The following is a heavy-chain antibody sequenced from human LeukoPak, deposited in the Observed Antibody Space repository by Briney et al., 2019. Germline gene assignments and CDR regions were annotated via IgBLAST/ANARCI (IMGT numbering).Heavy chain of an antibody. V-gene: IGHV3-30*18. CDR1: GFTFSSDG. CDR2: ISFDATNK. Sequence: GGALRLSCAASGFTFSSDGRHWVRQAPGKGLECVAVISFDATNKYYADSVKGRFTISRDNSKNTPYLQMNSLRAEDTAVYYCAKDSSADDSSGYSYYFDYWGQGTLVTVSS. J-gene: IGHJ4*02. D-gene: IGHD3-22*01. CDR3: AKDSSADDSSGYSYYFDY.